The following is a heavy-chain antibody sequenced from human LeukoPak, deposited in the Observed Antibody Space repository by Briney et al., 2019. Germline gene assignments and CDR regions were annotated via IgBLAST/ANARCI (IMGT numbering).Heavy chain of an antibody. D-gene: IGHD3-3*01. J-gene: IGHJ4*02. CDR3: AKRAGKSIFGVVIYYFDY. CDR1: GFTFSSYA. CDR2: ISGSGGST. V-gene: IGHV3-23*01. Sequence: PGGSLRLSCAVSGFTFSSYAMSWVRQAPGKGLEWVSAISGSGGSTYYADSVKGRFTISRDNSKNTLYLQMNSLRAEDTAVYYCAKRAGKSIFGVVIYYFDYWGQGTLATVSS.